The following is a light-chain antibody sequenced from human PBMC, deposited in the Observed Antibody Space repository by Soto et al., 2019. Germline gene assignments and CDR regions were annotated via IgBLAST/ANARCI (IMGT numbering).Light chain of an antibody. V-gene: IGKV1-9*01. CDR2: AAT. J-gene: IGKJ4*01. CDR1: QVIRNF. CDR3: QQLKYYPIT. Sequence: DIQLTQSPSFLSAFVGDRVTITCRASQVIRNFLAWYQQKPGKAPKLLIYAATTLQSGVPSKFRGSGYGTEFTLTISSLQPQDSATYFCQQLKYYPITFGGGTKVEIK.